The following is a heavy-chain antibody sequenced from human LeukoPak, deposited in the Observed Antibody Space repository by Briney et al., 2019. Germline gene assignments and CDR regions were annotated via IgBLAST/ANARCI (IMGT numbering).Heavy chain of an antibody. Sequence: SETLSLTCTVSGGSLSSGGYYWSWIRQHPGKGLEWIGYIYYSGSTYYNPSFKSRVTISVDTSKNQFSLKLSSVTAADTAVYYCARGDGYNTYYFDYWGQGTLVTVSS. CDR2: IYYSGST. V-gene: IGHV4-31*03. CDR1: GGSLSSGGYY. CDR3: ARGDGYNTYYFDY. D-gene: IGHD5-24*01. J-gene: IGHJ4*02.